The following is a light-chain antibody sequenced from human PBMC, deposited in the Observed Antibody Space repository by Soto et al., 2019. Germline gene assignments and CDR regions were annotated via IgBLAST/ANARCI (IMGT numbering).Light chain of an antibody. J-gene: IGLJ2*01. CDR3: SSYAGSYTVV. Sequence: QSALTQPASVSGSPGQSITISCTGTSSDVGGYNYVSWYQQHPGKAPKLMLYEVTDRPSGVSDRFSGSKSGNTASLTISGLQTEDEADYYCSSYAGSYTVVFGGGTKLTVL. V-gene: IGLV2-14*01. CDR2: EVT. CDR1: SSDVGGYNY.